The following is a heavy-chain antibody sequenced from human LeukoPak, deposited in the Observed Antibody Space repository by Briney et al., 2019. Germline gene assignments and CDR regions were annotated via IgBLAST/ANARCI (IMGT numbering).Heavy chain of an antibody. CDR1: GGSISSYY. V-gene: IGHV4-4*07. D-gene: IGHD3-16*02. CDR3: ARGYYDYIWGIYPAVDY. Sequence: KPSETLSLTCTVSGGSISSYYWNWIRQPAGKGLEWIGRICTSGITNFNPSLQSRVTMALDTSKSQLSLRLTSVTAADTAVYYCARGYYDYIWGIYPAVDYWGQGTLVTVSS. CDR2: ICTSGIT. J-gene: IGHJ4*02.